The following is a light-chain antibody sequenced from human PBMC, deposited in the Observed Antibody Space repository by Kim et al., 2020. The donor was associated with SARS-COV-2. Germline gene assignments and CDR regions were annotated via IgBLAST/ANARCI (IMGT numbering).Light chain of an antibody. CDR1: QSILNSANNMKY. Sequence: DIVMTQSPDSLTVSVGERATINCKSSQSILNSANNMKYLAWYQQKPGQPLKLLINWASMRASGVPDRFSGSGSGTDFTLTISSVQAEDVAVYHFKHFYSAITFGQGTKVDIK. CDR2: WAS. J-gene: IGKJ1*01. V-gene: IGKV4-1*01. CDR3: KHFYSAIT.